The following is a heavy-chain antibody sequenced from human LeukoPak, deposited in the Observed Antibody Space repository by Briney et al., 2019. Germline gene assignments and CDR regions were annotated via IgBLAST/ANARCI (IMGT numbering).Heavy chain of an antibody. CDR2: IYYSGST. CDR3: ARCLQLWFFIGVVGWFDP. CDR1: GGSISSRSYY. D-gene: IGHD5-18*01. Sequence: PSETLSLTCTVSGGSISSRSYYWGWIRQPPGKGLEWIGSIYYSGSTYYNPSLKSRVTISVDTSKNQFSLKLSSVTAADTAVYYCARCLQLWFFIGVVGWFDPWGQGTLVTVSS. V-gene: IGHV4-39*01. J-gene: IGHJ5*02.